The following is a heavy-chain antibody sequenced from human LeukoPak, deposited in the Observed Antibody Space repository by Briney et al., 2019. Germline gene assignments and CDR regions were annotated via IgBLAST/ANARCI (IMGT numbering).Heavy chain of an antibody. D-gene: IGHD4-23*01. CDR1: GGSISSGDYY. CDR3: ARLDYGGNYFDY. Sequence: SETLSLTCTVSGGSISSGDYYWSWIRQPPGKGLEWIGYIYYSGGTYYNPSLKSRVTISVDTSKNQFSLKLSSVTAADTAVYYCARLDYGGNYFDYWGQGTLVTVSS. J-gene: IGHJ4*02. CDR2: IYYSGGT. V-gene: IGHV4-30-4*01.